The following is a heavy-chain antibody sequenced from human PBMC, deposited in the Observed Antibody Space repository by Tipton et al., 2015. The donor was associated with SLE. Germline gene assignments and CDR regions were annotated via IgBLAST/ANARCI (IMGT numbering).Heavy chain of an antibody. CDR2: ISTYNANT. Sequence: QSGPEVKKPGASVKVPCKASGYTFTSYGISWVRQAPGQGLEWMGWISTYNANTHYAQKLQGRVTMTTYTSTSTAYMELRSLRSDDTAVYYCAREVYSGSYYYYYGMDVWDQGP. J-gene: IGHJ6*02. D-gene: IGHD3-10*01. CDR1: GYTFTSYG. V-gene: IGHV1-18*01. CDR3: AREVYSGSYYYYYGMDV.